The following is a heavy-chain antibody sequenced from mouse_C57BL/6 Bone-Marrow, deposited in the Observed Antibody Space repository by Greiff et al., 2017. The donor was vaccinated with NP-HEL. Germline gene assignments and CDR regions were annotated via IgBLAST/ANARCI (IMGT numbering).Heavy chain of an antibody. CDR2: ISSCSSTI. V-gene: IGHV5-17*01. D-gene: IGHD4-1*01. Sequence: EVHLVESGGGLVKPGGSLKLSCAASGFTFSDYGMHWVSQAPEKGLEWVAYISSCSSTIYYADTVKGRFTITRDNAKNTLFLQLTSLRSEDTAMYYCARLGLSFGYWGQGTTLTVSS. CDR1: GFTFSDYG. CDR3: ARLGLSFGY. J-gene: IGHJ2*01.